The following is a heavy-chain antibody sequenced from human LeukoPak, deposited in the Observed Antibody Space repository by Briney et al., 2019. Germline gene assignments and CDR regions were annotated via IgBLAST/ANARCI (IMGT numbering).Heavy chain of an antibody. D-gene: IGHD6-13*01. J-gene: IGHJ4*02. Sequence: SRTLSLTCTVSGGSISSGGYYWSWIRQHPGKGLEWIGYIYYSGSTYYNPSLKSRVTISVDTSKNQFSLKLSSVTAADTAVYYCARGYSSSWSPFDYWGQGTLVTVSS. CDR3: ARGYSSSWSPFDY. CDR2: IYYSGST. V-gene: IGHV4-31*03. CDR1: GGSISSGGYY.